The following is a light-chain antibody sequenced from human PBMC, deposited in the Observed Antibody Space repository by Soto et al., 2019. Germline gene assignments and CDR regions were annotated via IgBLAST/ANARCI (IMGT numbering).Light chain of an antibody. CDR1: QSVHRY. CDR2: DAS. V-gene: IGKV3-11*01. CDR3: QHRSNWPLT. Sequence: EIVLTQSPATLSLSPGERATLSCRASQSVHRYLAWYQQKPGQAPRLLIYDASNRATGIPARFSGRGSGTDFTLTSSSLEPEDFAVYYCQHRSNWPLTFGGGTKVEIK. J-gene: IGKJ4*01.